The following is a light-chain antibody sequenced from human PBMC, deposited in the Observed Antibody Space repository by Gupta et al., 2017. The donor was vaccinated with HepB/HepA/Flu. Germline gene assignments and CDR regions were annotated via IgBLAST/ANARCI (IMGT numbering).Light chain of an antibody. CDR2: LSSYGRH. J-gene: IGLJ2*01. Sequence: QLVLTQSPSASASLGASVKLTCTPSSGHSSYAIPWHPQHPEKGPRFSRKLSSYGRHNKGDGSPDRFSGSTSGTERYLIIARLQSEDEADYYCQTWGTGIYLVIFGGGTKLTVL. CDR1: SGHSSYA. CDR3: QTWGTGIYLVI. V-gene: IGLV4-69*02.